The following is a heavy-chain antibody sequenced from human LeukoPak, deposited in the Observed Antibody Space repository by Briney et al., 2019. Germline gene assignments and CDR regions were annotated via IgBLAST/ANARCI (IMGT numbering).Heavy chain of an antibody. V-gene: IGHV4-39*07. J-gene: IGHJ3*02. CDR3: ARDEYDSTGYYYGDAFDI. D-gene: IGHD3-22*01. Sequence: SEPLSLTCTVSGGSFSSRGYYWRWIRQPPGKGLEWIGSMYYSGSTYHNPSLKSRVTISLDTSKNQFSLKLSSVTAADTAVYYCARDEYDSTGYYYGDAFDIWGQGTKVTVSS. CDR1: GGSFSSRGYY. CDR2: MYYSGST.